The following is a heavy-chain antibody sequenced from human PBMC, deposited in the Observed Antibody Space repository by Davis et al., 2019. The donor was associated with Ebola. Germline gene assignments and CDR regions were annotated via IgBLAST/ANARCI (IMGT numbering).Heavy chain of an antibody. CDR3: ARTFVGGWLFDY. CDR2: INVAKGNT. CDR1: GYTFTSYD. V-gene: IGHV1-3*01. D-gene: IGHD1-26*01. Sequence: ASVKVFCKASGYTFTSYDINWVRQATGQRLEWMGLINVAKGNTKDSQKFQGRVTMTRDTSAGTAYMEMSSLTSEDTAVYYCARTFVGGWLFDYWGQGTLVTVSS. J-gene: IGHJ4*02.